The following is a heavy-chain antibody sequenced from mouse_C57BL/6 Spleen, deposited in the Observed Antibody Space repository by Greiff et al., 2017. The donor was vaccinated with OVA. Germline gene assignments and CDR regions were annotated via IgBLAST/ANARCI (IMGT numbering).Heavy chain of an antibody. CDR3: ARHERNWDNFDY. J-gene: IGHJ2*01. Sequence: EVKLVESGGGLVKPGGSLKLSCAASGFTFSSYTMSWVRQTPEKRLEWVATISGGGGNTYYPDSVKGRFTFSRDNAKNTLYLQMSSLRSEDTALYYCARHERNWDNFDYWGQGTTLTVSS. CDR2: ISGGGGNT. V-gene: IGHV5-9*01. CDR1: GFTFSSYT. D-gene: IGHD4-1*01.